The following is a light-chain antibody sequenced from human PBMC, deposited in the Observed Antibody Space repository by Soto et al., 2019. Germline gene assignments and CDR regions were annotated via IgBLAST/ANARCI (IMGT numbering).Light chain of an antibody. Sequence: DIVMTQSPDSLAVSLGERATINCKASQSVFLSSNRKNYLAWYQQKPGQPPKLLIYWAFTREAGVPDRFSGSGSGTDFTLTISNLQAEDVEVYYCQQFYSNLPGLGQGTKVDIK. CDR3: QQFYSNLPG. CDR1: QSVFLSSNRKNY. V-gene: IGKV4-1*01. J-gene: IGKJ1*01. CDR2: WAF.